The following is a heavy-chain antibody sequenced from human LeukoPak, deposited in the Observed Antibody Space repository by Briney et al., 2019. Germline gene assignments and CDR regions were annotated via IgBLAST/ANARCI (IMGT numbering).Heavy chain of an antibody. Sequence: PSETLSLTCTVSGGSISSYYWSWIRQPPGKGLEWIGYIYYSGSTNYNPSLKSRVTISVDTSKNQFSLKLSSVTAVDTAVYYCARAKDGYTSFDLWGQGTMVTVSS. V-gene: IGHV4-59*01. CDR3: ARAKDGYTSFDL. J-gene: IGHJ3*01. CDR1: GGSISSYY. D-gene: IGHD5-24*01. CDR2: IYYSGST.